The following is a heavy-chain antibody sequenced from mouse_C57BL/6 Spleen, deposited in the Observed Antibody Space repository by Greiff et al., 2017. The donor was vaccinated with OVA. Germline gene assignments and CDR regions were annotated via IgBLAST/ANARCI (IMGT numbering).Heavy chain of an antibody. D-gene: IGHD3-2*02. V-gene: IGHV1-82*01. CDR2: IYPGDGDT. Sequence: VQVVESGPELVKPGASVKISCKASGYAFSSSWMNWVKQRPGKGLEWIGRIYPGDGDTNYNGKFKGKATLTADKSSSTAYMQLSSLTSEDSAVYFCARGGSSDPLDYWGQGTSVTVSS. J-gene: IGHJ4*01. CDR1: GYAFSSSW. CDR3: ARGGSSDPLDY.